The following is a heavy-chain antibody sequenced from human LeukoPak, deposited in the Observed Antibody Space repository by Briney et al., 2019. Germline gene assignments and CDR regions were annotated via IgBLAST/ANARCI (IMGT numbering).Heavy chain of an antibody. Sequence: GGSLRLSCAASGFNFRGYGMHWVRQTPGKGLEWVAAISYDGSNKFYADSVKGRFTISRDNSKNTLYLQMNSLRAEDTAVYYCAKGCGFGELLSDYYGMDVWGKGTTVTVSS. CDR3: AKGCGFGELLSDYYGMDV. V-gene: IGHV3-30*18. CDR1: GFNFRGYG. CDR2: ISYDGSNK. J-gene: IGHJ6*04. D-gene: IGHD3-10*01.